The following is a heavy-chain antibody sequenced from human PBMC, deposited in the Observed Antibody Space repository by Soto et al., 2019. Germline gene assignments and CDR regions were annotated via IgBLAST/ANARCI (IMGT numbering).Heavy chain of an antibody. V-gene: IGHV4-59*01. J-gene: IGHJ4*02. CDR1: GGSISSYY. CDR3: ARGDTYFDY. Sequence: QVQLQESGPGLVKPSETLSLTCTVSGGSISSYYWSWIRQPQRNGLEWIGYIYYSGSTNYNPSLKSRVTISVDTSKSQFSMKLTSVTAADTAVYYCARGDTYFDYWGQGTLVTVSS. CDR2: IYYSGST. D-gene: IGHD5-18*01.